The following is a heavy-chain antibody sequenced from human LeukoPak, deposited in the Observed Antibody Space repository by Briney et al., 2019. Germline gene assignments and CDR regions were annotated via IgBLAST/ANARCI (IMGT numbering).Heavy chain of an antibody. V-gene: IGHV4-39*01. CDR3: ARHGVSISLYYDFWSGYYLNWFDP. Sequence: SETLSLTCTVSGGSISSSSYYWGWIRQPPGKGLEWIGSIYYSGSTYYNPSLKSRVTISVDTSKNQFSLKLSSVTAADTAVYYCARHGVSISLYYDFWSGYYLNWFDPSGQGTLVTVSS. J-gene: IGHJ5*02. CDR1: GGSISSSSYY. D-gene: IGHD3-3*01. CDR2: IYYSGST.